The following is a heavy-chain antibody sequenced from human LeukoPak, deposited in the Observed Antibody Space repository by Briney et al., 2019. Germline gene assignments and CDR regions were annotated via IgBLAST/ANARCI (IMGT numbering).Heavy chain of an antibody. CDR2: ISGSGSRT. V-gene: IGHV3-23*01. CDR1: GFTFSSYA. Sequence: GGSLRLSCAASGFTFSSYAMSWVRQAPGKGLEWVSAISGSGSRTYYADSVKGRFTISRDNSKTTLYLQMNSLRAEDTAVYYCAKAQNYYYYGMDVWGQGTTVTVSS. CDR3: AKAQNYYYYGMDV. J-gene: IGHJ6*02.